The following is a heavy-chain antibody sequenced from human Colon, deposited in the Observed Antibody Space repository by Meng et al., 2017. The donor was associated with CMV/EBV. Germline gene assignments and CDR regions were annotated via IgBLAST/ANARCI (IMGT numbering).Heavy chain of an antibody. CDR3: ARDSPHAWD. J-gene: IGHJ4*02. Sequence: GRLLESGGGLAQPGGSLRLSCAASGLPVSSKYMSWVRQAPGKGLEWVSVIYIDDSTYYADSVEGRFTISRDNSRNTVYLQMNSLRAEDTAVYYCARDSPHAWDWGQGTLVTVSS. CDR1: GLPVSSKY. V-gene: IGHV3-53*01. D-gene: IGHD3-16*01. CDR2: IYIDDST.